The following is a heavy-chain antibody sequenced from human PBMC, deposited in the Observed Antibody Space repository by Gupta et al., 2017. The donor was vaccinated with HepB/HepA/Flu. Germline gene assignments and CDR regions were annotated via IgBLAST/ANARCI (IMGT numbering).Heavy chain of an antibody. CDR3: ARGSGSTTRALDI. V-gene: IGHV3-7*01. D-gene: IGHD2/OR15-2a*01. Sequence: EVQLVESGGGLVQPGGSLRLSCAAPGFTFSSHWVNWVRQAPGKGLEWVANIKQDGSEKKYVDSVKGRFIISRDNAKDSMYLQMNSLRAEDTAVYYCARGSGSTTRALDIWGQGTMVTVSS. CDR2: IKQDGSEK. J-gene: IGHJ3*02. CDR1: GFTFSSHW.